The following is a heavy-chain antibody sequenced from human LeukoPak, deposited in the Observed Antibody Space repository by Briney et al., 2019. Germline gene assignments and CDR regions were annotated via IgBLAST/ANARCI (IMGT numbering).Heavy chain of an antibody. V-gene: IGHV3-48*03. CDR1: GFTFSSYE. CDR3: ARQLWLRGGYNWFDP. Sequence: GGSLRLSCAASGFTFSSYEMNWVRQAPGKWLEWVSYISSSGSTIYYADSVKGRFTISRDNAKNSLYLQMNSLRAEDTAVYYCARQLWLRGGYNWFDPWGQGTLVTVSS. D-gene: IGHD5-18*01. CDR2: ISSSGSTI. J-gene: IGHJ5*02.